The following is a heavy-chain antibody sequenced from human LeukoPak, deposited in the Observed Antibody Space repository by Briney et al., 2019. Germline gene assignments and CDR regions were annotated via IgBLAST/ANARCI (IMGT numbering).Heavy chain of an antibody. Sequence: GGSLRLSCAASGFTFSIYAMSWVRQAPGKGLEWVSAISGSGGSTYYADSVKGRFTISRDNSKNTLYLQMNSLRAEDTAVYYCAKGTSGTAMVLYNWFDPWGQGTLVTVSS. CDR2: ISGSGGST. D-gene: IGHD5-18*01. CDR3: AKGTSGTAMVLYNWFDP. V-gene: IGHV3-23*01. J-gene: IGHJ5*02. CDR1: GFTFSIYA.